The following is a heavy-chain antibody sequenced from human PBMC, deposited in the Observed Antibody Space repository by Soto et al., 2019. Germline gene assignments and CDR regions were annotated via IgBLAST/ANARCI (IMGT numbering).Heavy chain of an antibody. CDR2: ISYSGGT. CDR1: GGSISRGGYY. D-gene: IGHD5-12*01. Sequence: QVQLQESGPGLVKPSQTLSLTCTVSGGSISRGGYYWSWIRQHPGKGLEWIGYISYSGGTYYNPTIESRVTISEDTSENQFSLRLSSVTAADTAVYYCARKNSGYADYMDVWGKGTTVTVSS. CDR3: ARKNSGYADYMDV. J-gene: IGHJ6*03. V-gene: IGHV4-31*03.